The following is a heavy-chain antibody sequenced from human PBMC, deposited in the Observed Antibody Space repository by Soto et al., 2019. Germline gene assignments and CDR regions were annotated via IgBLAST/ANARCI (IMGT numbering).Heavy chain of an antibody. V-gene: IGHV4-30-2*01. CDR1: GGSISSGAYS. D-gene: IGHD2-15*01. CDR2: IYHSGST. CDR3: AREMAALNYFDY. J-gene: IGHJ4*02. Sequence: SETLSLTCAVSGGSISSGAYSWSWIRQPPGKGLEWVGYIYHSGSTYYNPSLKSRVTISVDRSKNRFSLNLNSVTAEDTAVYYCAREMAALNYFDYWGQGTLVTVSS.